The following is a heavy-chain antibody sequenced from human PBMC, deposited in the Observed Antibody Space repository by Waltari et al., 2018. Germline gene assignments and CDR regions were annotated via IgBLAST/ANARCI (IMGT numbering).Heavy chain of an antibody. J-gene: IGHJ3*02. CDR1: GTPFTDYL. CDR2: IKQDGSEK. D-gene: IGHD1-20*01. Sequence: VQLLEAGGGLVQPGGSHRLPCSASGTPFTDYLMIWFTHAPAKGLKWVANIKQDGSEKYYVDSVKGRFTSSRDNAKNSLYLQMNSLRAEDTAVDYCAREKHNWNRGGAFDIWGQGTMVTVSS. V-gene: IGHV3-7*01. CDR3: AREKHNWNRGGAFDI.